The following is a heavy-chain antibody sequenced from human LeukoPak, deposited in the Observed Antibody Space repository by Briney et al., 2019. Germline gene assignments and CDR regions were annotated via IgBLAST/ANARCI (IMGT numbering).Heavy chain of an antibody. D-gene: IGHD3-10*01. CDR3: AREGSYSGSGSPPLDY. CDR1: GGSFSGYY. V-gene: IGHV4-34*01. Sequence: SETLSLTCAVYGGSFSGYYWSWIRQPPGKGLEWIGEINHSGSTNYNPSLKSRVTISVDTSKNQFSLKLTSVTAADTAVYYCAREGSYSGSGSPPLDYWGQGTLVTVSS. CDR2: INHSGST. J-gene: IGHJ4*02.